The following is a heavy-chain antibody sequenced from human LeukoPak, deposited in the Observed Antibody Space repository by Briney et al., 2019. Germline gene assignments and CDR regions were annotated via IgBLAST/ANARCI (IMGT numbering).Heavy chain of an antibody. CDR1: GFTVSSNY. D-gene: IGHD3-3*01. J-gene: IGHJ4*02. CDR2: IYSGGST. V-gene: IGHV3-66*02. CDR3: ARDARITIFGSYYSDY. Sequence: GGSLRLSCAASGFTVSSNYMSWVRQAPGKGPEWVSVIYSGGSTYYADSVKGRFTISRDNSKNTLYLQMNSLRAEDTAVYYCARDARITIFGSYYSDYWGQGTLVTVSS.